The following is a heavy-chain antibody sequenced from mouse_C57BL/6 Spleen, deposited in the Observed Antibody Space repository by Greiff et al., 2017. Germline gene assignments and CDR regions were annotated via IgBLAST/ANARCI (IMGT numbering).Heavy chain of an antibody. Sequence: VQLQQSGAELVRPGASVTLSCKASGYTFTDYEMHWVKQTPVHGLEWIGAIDPETGGTAYNQKFKGKAILTADKSSSTAYMELRSLTSEDSAVYYCTRSVVTGKDYWYFDVWGTGTTVTVSS. J-gene: IGHJ1*03. CDR1: GYTFTDYE. CDR3: TRSVVTGKDYWYFDV. D-gene: IGHD2-2*01. CDR2: IDPETGGT. V-gene: IGHV1-15*01.